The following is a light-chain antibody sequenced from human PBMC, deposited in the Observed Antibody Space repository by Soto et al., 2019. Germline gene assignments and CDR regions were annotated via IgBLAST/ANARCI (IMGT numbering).Light chain of an antibody. CDR3: QQSHSSPPWT. CDR1: QSIATY. Sequence: IQMTQSPSSLSASVGDRVTISCRASQSIATYLNWYQQKPGTAPRLLIYRASSVKSGVPPRFSGSGSGRDFTLTISSLRPEDVATYFCQQSHSSPPWTFGQGTKVDIK. J-gene: IGKJ1*01. V-gene: IGKV1-39*01. CDR2: RAS.